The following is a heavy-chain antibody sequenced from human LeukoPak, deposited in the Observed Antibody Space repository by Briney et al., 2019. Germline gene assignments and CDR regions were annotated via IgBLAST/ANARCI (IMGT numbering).Heavy chain of an antibody. D-gene: IGHD3-10*01. CDR3: AREFDSSGDY. CDR2: IYYSGST. CDR1: GGSISSNNW. V-gene: IGHV4-31*11. J-gene: IGHJ4*02. Sequence: PSETLSLTCAVSGGSISSNNWWGWIRQHPGKGLEWIGYIYYSGSTYYNPSLKSRVTISVDTSKNQFSLKLSSVTAADTAVYYCAREFDSSGDYWGQGTLVTVSS.